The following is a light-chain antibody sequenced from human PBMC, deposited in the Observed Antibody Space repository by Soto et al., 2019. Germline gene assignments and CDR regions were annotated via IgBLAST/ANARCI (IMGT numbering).Light chain of an antibody. CDR2: WAS. J-gene: IGKJ5*01. V-gene: IGKV4-1*01. Sequence: DLVLIPSADSLALSLGVSATLNCKSRQSVFYSSNNKNCLAWFQKKPGQAPKLLIYWASTREFGVPDRFSGSGSGTDFTLTISSLQPEDVAVYYCQQYYSNPITFGQGTRL. CDR3: QQYYSNPIT. CDR1: QSVFYSSNNKNC.